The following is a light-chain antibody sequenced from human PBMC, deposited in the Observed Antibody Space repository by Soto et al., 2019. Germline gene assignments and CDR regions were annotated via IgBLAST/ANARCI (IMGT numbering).Light chain of an antibody. Sequence: DVVMTQSPLSLPVTLGQPASISCRSSQSLVYTDGNTYLNWFQQRPGQSPRRLIYKVSNRDSGVPERFSGSGSVTDFTLKISRVEAEDVGVYYCMQGTHWPWTFGQGTKVEIK. CDR1: QSLVYTDGNTY. V-gene: IGKV2-30*01. J-gene: IGKJ1*01. CDR3: MQGTHWPWT. CDR2: KVS.